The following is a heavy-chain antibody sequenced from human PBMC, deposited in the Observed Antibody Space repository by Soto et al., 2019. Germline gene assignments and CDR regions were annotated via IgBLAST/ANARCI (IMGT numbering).Heavy chain of an antibody. Sequence: GESLRLSYSASGFTFSSYSMHWVRQAPGKGLEWVAYISSSSSTIYYADSVKGRFTISRDNAKTSLYLKMNSLRAEDTAVYYCVRGDGDYNDGNGYLARHWGQGTLVTVSS. D-gene: IGHD5-18*01. CDR1: GFTFSSYS. J-gene: IGHJ4*02. CDR2: ISSSSSTI. CDR3: VRGDGDYNDGNGYLARH. V-gene: IGHV3-48*01.